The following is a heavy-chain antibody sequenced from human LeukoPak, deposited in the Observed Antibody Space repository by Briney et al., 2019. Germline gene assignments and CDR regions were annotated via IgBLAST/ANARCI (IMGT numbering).Heavy chain of an antibody. CDR1: GGSISSSSYY. Sequence: SETLSLTCSVSGGSISSSSYYWGWIRQPPGKGLEWIGEINHSGSTNYNPSLKSRVTISVDTSKNQFSLKLSSVTAADTAVYYCARGASGGKGNRYYFDYWGQGTLVTVSS. CDR3: ARGASGGKGNRYYFDY. J-gene: IGHJ4*02. D-gene: IGHD4-23*01. V-gene: IGHV4-39*07. CDR2: INHSGST.